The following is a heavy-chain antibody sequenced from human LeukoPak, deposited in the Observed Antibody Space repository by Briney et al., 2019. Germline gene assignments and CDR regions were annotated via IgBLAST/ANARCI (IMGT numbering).Heavy chain of an antibody. Sequence: GGSLRLSCAASGFSVSRNYMSWVRQAPGKGLEWVSVIYSDERTYYADSVKGRFTISRDNSKNTLYPQMNRLRAEDTAVYYCARDPAYCSGGICYSNAFDIWGQGTMVTVSS. CDR1: GFSVSRNY. CDR2: IYSDERT. CDR3: ARDPAYCSGGICYSNAFDI. D-gene: IGHD2-15*01. V-gene: IGHV3-66*01. J-gene: IGHJ3*02.